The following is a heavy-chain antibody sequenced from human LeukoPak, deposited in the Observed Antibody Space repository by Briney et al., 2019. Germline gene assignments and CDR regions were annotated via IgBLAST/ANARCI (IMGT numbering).Heavy chain of an antibody. CDR2: INHSGST. CDR3: ARGLQYYYDTGCAFDI. V-gene: IGHV4-34*01. Sequence: SETLSLTCAVYGGSLSGYYWSWIRQPPGKGLEWIGEINHSGSTNYNPSLKSRVTISVDTSKNQFSLKLSSVTAADTAVYYCARGLQYYYDTGCAFDIWGQGTMVTVSS. J-gene: IGHJ3*02. CDR1: GGSLSGYY. D-gene: IGHD3-22*01.